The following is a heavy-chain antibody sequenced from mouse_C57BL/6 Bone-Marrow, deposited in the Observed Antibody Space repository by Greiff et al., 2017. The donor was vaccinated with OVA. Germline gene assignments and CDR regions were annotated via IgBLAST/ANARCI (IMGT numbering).Heavy chain of an antibody. CDR2: IHPSDSDT. CDR3: ARVYYGYPYYAMDY. V-gene: IGHV1-74*01. CDR1: GYTFTSYW. J-gene: IGHJ4*01. D-gene: IGHD2-2*01. Sequence: QVQLQQPGAELVKPGASVKVSCKASGYTFTSYWMHWVKQRPGQGLEWIGRIHPSDSDTNYNQKFKGKATLTVEKSSSTAYMQLSSLTSEDSAVYYCARVYYGYPYYAMDYWGQGTSVTVSS.